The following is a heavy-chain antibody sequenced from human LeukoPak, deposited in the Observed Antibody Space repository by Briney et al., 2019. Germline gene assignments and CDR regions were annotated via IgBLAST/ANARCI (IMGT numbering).Heavy chain of an antibody. CDR1: GFAFADYA. CDR2: IHADGGRT. CDR3: STWAFYHGLDV. D-gene: IGHD2/OR15-2a*01. V-gene: IGHV3-43*02. J-gene: IGHJ6*02. Sequence: GRSLRLSCAASGFAFADYAMQWVRQIPGKGLECVAHIHADGGRTFYADSVKGRFTVFGDNAKNSLFLQMDSLTSDDTAFYYCSTWAFYHGLDVWGQGATVIVSS.